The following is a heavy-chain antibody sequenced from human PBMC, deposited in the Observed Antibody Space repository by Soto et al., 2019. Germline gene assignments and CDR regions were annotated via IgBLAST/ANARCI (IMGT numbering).Heavy chain of an antibody. CDR1: GYTFTSYY. CDR2: FNPTGDTA. J-gene: IGHJ6*02. D-gene: IGHD5-18*01. V-gene: IGHV1-46*01. Sequence: QVQLVQSGAEVKKPGASVKASCKASGYTFTSYYIHWVRQAPGQGLEWMGIFNPTGDTASYAQKLQGRVTMTRDTSTGTAYMELGSLRSEDTAVYYCARGGRIVDTGIRYYYYHAKDVWGQGTTVTVS. CDR3: ARGGRIVDTGIRYYYYHAKDV.